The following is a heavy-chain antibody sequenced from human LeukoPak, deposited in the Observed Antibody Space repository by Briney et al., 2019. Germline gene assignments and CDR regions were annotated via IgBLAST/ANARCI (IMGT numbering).Heavy chain of an antibody. CDR2: IYSGGNT. CDR3: ARHRRYCSGDNCYSGHDY. Sequence: GGSLRLSCATSGLTVSSNYMNWVRRAPGKGLEWVSSIYSGGNTYYADSVKGRFTISRDNSKNTLYLQMNSLRAEDTGLYYCARHRRYCSGDNCYSGHDYWGQGTLVIVSS. V-gene: IGHV3-66*04. CDR1: GLTVSSNY. J-gene: IGHJ4*02. D-gene: IGHD2-15*01.